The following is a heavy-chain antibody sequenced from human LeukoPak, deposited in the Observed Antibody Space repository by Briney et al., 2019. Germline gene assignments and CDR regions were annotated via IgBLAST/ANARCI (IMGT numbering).Heavy chain of an antibody. CDR1: GFTFSSYG. CDR2: ISYDGSNK. J-gene: IGHJ4*02. CDR3: AKDQGSGPFDY. D-gene: IGHD2-15*01. Sequence: PGGSLRLSCAASGFTFSSYGMHWVRQAPGKGLEWVVVISYDGSNKYYADSVKGRFTISRDNSKNTLYLQMNSLRAEDTAVYYCAKDQGSGPFDYWGQGTLVTVSS. V-gene: IGHV3-30*18.